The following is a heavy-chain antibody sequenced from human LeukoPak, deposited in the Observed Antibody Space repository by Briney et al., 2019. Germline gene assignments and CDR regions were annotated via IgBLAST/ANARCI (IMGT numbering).Heavy chain of an antibody. D-gene: IGHD3-10*01. CDR2: INPNSGGT. V-gene: IGHV1-2*02. CDR1: GYTFTGYY. CDR3: AGDPAPNYYPHRFYAFDI. Sequence: ASVKVSCKASGYTFTGYYMHWVRQAPEQGLEWMGWINPNSGGTNYAQKFQGRVTMTRDTSISTAYMELSRLRSDDTAVYYCAGDPAPNYYPHRFYAFDIWGQGTMVTVSS. J-gene: IGHJ3*02.